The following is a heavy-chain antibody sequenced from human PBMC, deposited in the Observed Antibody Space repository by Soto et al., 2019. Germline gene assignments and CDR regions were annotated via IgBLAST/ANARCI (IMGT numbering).Heavy chain of an antibody. D-gene: IGHD1-26*01. V-gene: IGHV1-18*01. J-gene: IGHJ4*02. Sequence: QVQLVQSGGEVKKPGASVKVSCKASGYTFNSHGITWVRQAPGQGLEWMGYISSYSDTSYAQELQGRVTMTTDTSTSTAYMELRSLRSADTAMYYCARAVSYSVGARLDNWGQGTLVTVSS. CDR2: ISSYSDT. CDR3: ARAVSYSVGARLDN. CDR1: GYTFNSHG.